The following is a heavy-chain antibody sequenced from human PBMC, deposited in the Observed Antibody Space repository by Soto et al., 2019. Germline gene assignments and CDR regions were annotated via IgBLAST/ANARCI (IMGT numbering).Heavy chain of an antibody. D-gene: IGHD3-10*01. V-gene: IGHV3-30*18. CDR3: AKVYMVRGHIDY. J-gene: IGHJ4*02. CDR2: ISYDGGNK. CDR1: GFTFSNYG. Sequence: PGGSLRLSCAASGFTFSNYGMHWVRQAPGKGLEWVAVISYDGGNKYYADSVKGRFTISRDNSKNTLYLQMNSLRAEDTAVYYCAKVYMVRGHIDYWGQGTLVTVSS.